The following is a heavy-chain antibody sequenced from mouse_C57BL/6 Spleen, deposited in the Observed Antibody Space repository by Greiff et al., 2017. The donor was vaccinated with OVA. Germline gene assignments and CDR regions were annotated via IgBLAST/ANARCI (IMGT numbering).Heavy chain of an antibody. CDR2: IDPSDSET. V-gene: IGHV1-52*01. Sequence: VQLQQSGAELVRPGSSVKLSCKASGYTFTSYWMHWVKQRPIQGLEWIGNIDPSDSETHYNQKFKDKATLTVDKSSSTAYMQLSSLTSEDSAVYYCARRAQATSYYAMDYWGQGTSVTVSS. J-gene: IGHJ4*01. CDR1: GYTFTSYW. D-gene: IGHD3-2*02. CDR3: ARRAQATSYYAMDY.